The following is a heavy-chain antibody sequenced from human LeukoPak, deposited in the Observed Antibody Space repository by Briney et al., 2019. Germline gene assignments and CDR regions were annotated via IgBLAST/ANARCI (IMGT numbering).Heavy chain of an antibody. Sequence: GGSLRLSCAASGFTFTTYARNWVRQAPGKGLEWISSILTSDGNPYFADSVKGRFTISRDNSKNTVDLQMNSLRAEDTAVYYCARNSGWYPYFDYWGQGTLVTVSS. CDR1: GFTFTTYA. V-gene: IGHV3-23*01. CDR2: ILTSDGNP. J-gene: IGHJ4*02. CDR3: ARNSGWYPYFDY. D-gene: IGHD6-19*01.